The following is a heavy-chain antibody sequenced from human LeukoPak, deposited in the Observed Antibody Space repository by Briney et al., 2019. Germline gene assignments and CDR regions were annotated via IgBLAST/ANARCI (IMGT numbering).Heavy chain of an antibody. CDR1: GFTFSSYW. J-gene: IGHJ4*02. Sequence: PGGSLRLSCAASGFTFSSYWMHWVRQVPGKGLVWVSRISTDGSSISYADSVKGRFTISRDNAKNTLYLQMNSLRAEDTAVYYCARDSSGHFDYWGQGTLVTVSS. D-gene: IGHD6-19*01. CDR3: ARDSSGHFDY. V-gene: IGHV3-74*01. CDR2: ISTDGSSI.